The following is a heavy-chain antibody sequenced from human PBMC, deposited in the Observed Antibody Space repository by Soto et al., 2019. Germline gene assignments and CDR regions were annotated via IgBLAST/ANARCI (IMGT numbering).Heavy chain of an antibody. V-gene: IGHV4-34*01. J-gene: IGHJ6*02. CDR3: XXXXXXXXXXXXXXXXXXXXXXX. CDR2: INHRGSI. CDR1: GGSFSGYY. Sequence: QVQLQQWGAGLLKPSETLSLNCAVYGGSFSGYYWSWIRQPPGKGLEWIGEINHRGSINYNPSLKSRVTMSVDTSKNQFSLKLNXXTAXXTAXXXXXXXXXXXXXXXXXXXXXXXXXXXWGQGTA.